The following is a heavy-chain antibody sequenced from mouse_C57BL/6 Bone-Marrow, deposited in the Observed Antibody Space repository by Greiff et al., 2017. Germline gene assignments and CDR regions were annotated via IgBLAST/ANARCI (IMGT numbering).Heavy chain of an antibody. CDR3: ARLALDY. CDR2: ISDGGSYT. V-gene: IGHV5-4*01. Sequence: EVHLVESGGGLVKPGGSLKLSCAASGFTFSSYAMSWVRQTPEKRLEWVATISDGGSYTYYPDNVKGRFTISRDNAKNNLYLQMSHLKSEDTAMYYCARLALDYWGQGTALTVSS. J-gene: IGHJ2*01. CDR1: GFTFSSYA.